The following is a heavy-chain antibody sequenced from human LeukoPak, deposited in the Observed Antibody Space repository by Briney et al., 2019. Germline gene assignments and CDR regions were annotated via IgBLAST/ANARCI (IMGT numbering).Heavy chain of an antibody. J-gene: IGHJ4*02. CDR2: ISAYNGNT. V-gene: IGHV1-18*01. D-gene: IGHD3-22*01. CDR1: GYTFTSYG. CDR3: ARESGTYYYDSSGYYGGDY. Sequence: ASVKVSFKASGYTFTSYGISWVRQAPGQGLEWMGWISAYNGNTNYAQKLQGRVTMTTDTSTSTAYMELRSLRSDDTAVYYCARESGTYYYDSSGYYGGDYWGQGTLVTVSS.